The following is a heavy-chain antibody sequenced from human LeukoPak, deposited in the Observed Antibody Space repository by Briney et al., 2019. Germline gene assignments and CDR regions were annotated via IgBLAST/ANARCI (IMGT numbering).Heavy chain of an antibody. D-gene: IGHD3-10*01. J-gene: IGHJ3*02. V-gene: IGHV3-30*18. Sequence: GGSLRLSCAASGFTFSSYGMHWVRQAPGKGLEWVAVISYDGSNKYYADSVKGRFTISRDNSKNTLYLQMNSLRAEDTAVYYCAKVSVGSGSYYNDAFDIWGQGTMVTVSS. CDR1: GFTFSSYG. CDR3: AKVSVGSGSYYNDAFDI. CDR2: ISYDGSNK.